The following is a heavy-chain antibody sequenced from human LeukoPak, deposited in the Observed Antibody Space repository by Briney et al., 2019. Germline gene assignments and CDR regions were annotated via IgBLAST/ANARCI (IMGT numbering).Heavy chain of an antibody. V-gene: IGHV1-2*02. CDR1: GYTFSDFY. CDR3: ARDGQQLPFDY. D-gene: IGHD6-13*01. Sequence: ASVKVSCKASGYTFSDFYIHWVRQAPGQGPEWMGWTNPNIGSTNSAQKFRGRVTMTRDTSISTAYMELSRLRSDDTAVYYCARDGQQLPFDYWGQGTLVTVSS. J-gene: IGHJ4*02. CDR2: TNPNIGST.